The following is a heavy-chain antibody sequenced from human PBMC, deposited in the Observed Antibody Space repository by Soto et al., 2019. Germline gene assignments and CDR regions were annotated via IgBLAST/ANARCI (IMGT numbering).Heavy chain of an antibody. J-gene: IGHJ3*02. CDR3: APHVHCSGGSCHYDAFDI. CDR1: GFIFGNYM. V-gene: IGHV3-23*01. Sequence: EVQLLESGGGLVQPGESRRLSCAVSGFIFGNYMMTWVRQAPGKGLEWVSTIRDGGESTYYADSVKGRFTISRDNSKSTLYLQMDSLGVEDTAVYYCAPHVHCSGGSCHYDAFDIRGQGTMVTVSS. CDR2: IRDGGEST. D-gene: IGHD2-15*01.